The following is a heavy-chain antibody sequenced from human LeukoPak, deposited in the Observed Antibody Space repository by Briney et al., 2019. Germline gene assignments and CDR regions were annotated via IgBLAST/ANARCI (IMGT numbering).Heavy chain of an antibody. V-gene: IGHV3-48*03. J-gene: IGHJ4*02. CDR3: ARTYGDYGPFDY. CDR1: GFTFSSYE. D-gene: IGHD4-17*01. Sequence: PGGSLRPSCAASGFTFSSYEMNWVRQAPGKGLEWVSYISSSGSTIYYADSVKGRFTISRDNAKNSLYLQMNSLRAEDTAVYYCARTYGDYGPFDYWGQGTLVTVSS. CDR2: ISSSGSTI.